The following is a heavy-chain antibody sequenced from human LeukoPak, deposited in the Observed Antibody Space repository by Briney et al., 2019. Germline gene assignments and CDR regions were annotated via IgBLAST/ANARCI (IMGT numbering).Heavy chain of an antibody. V-gene: IGHV3-23*02. CDR3: AKETIGNFDY. CDR1: GFNFGAYP. J-gene: IGHJ4*02. D-gene: IGHD5-24*01. Sequence: GGSLRLSCVASGFNFGAYPMGWVRQAPGKGLEWVSTIGATDNSKYYRDSVKGRFTISRDNFKNTLFLQMNNLRDEDTAVYYRAKETIGNFDYWGQGSLVTVSS. CDR2: IGATDNSK.